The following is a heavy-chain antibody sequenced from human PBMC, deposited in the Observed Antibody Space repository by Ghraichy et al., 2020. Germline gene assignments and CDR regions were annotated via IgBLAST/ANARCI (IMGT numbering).Heavy chain of an antibody. J-gene: IGHJ4*02. Sequence: GGSLRLSCAASGSTFSSYALSWVRQAPGKGLEWVSAISGSGGSTYYADSVKGRFTISRDNSKNTLYLQMNSLRAEDTAVYYCAKTRGGGYDFVGYYFDYCGQGTLVTVSS. D-gene: IGHD5-12*01. CDR3: AKTRGGGYDFVGYYFDY. V-gene: IGHV3-23*01. CDR2: ISGSGGST. CDR1: GSTFSSYA.